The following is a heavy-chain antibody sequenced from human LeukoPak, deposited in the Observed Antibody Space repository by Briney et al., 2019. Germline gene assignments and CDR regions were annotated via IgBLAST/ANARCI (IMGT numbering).Heavy chain of an antibody. CDR2: IWYDGSNK. D-gene: IGHD2-15*01. V-gene: IGHV3-33*01. CDR1: GLTFSSYG. J-gene: IGHJ6*02. Sequence: HPGGSLRLSCAASGLTFSSYGMHWVRQAPGKGLECVAVIWYDGSNKYYADSVKGRFTISRDNSKNTLYLQMNSLRAEDTAVYYCARDLYCSGGSCPYYYGMDVWGQGTTVTVSS. CDR3: ARDLYCSGGSCPYYYGMDV.